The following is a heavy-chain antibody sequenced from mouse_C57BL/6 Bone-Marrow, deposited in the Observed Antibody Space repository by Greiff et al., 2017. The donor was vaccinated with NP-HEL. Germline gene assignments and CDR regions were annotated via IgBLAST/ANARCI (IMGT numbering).Heavy chain of an antibody. V-gene: IGHV7-3*01. Sequence: EVKLVESGGGLVQPGGSLSLSCAASGFTFTDYYMSWVRQPPGKALEWLGFIRNKANGYTTEYSASVKGRFTISRDNSQSILYLQMNALRAEDSATYYCARSLNWDVGDYWGQGTTLTVSS. CDR1: GFTFTDYY. D-gene: IGHD4-1*02. J-gene: IGHJ2*01. CDR2: IRNKANGYTT. CDR3: ARSLNWDVGDY.